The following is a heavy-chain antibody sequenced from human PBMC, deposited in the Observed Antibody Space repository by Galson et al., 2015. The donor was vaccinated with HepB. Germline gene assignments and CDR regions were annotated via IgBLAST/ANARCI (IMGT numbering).Heavy chain of an antibody. Sequence: ETLSLTCAVYGGSFSGYYWSWIRQPPGKGLEWIGEINHSGSTNYNPSLKSRVTISVDTSKNQFSLKLSSVTAADTAVYYCARGSYCSSTSCQGPYYYYMDVWGKGTTVTVSS. V-gene: IGHV4-34*01. J-gene: IGHJ6*03. D-gene: IGHD2-2*01. CDR3: ARGSYCSSTSCQGPYYYYMDV. CDR2: INHSGST. CDR1: GGSFSGYY.